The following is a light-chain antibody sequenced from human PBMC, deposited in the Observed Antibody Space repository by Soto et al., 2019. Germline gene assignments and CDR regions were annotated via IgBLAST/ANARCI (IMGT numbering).Light chain of an antibody. CDR2: AAS. CDR3: QHSYNMPIA. V-gene: IGKV1-9*01. Sequence: EILVTQAPSFLSESVGDRVTITCRASQGINSYLACYQQKPGKAPKLLIYAASTLQAGVTSRFSGDGSGTEFTLTITGLQPEDFATYYCQHSYNMPIAFGQGTRLAI. CDR1: QGINSY. J-gene: IGKJ5*01.